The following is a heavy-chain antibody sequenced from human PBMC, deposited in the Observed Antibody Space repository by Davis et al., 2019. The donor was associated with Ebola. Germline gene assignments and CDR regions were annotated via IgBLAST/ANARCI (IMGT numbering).Heavy chain of an antibody. D-gene: IGHD6-19*01. CDR1: GFTFSSYA. V-gene: IGHV3-23*01. Sequence: GESLKISCAASGFTFSSYAMSWVRQAPGKGLEWVSAISGSGGSTYYADSVKGRFTISRDNSKNTLYLQMNSLRAEDTVVYYCAKEGIGSGWYSDFDYWGQGTLVTVSS. CDR3: AKEGIGSGWYSDFDY. J-gene: IGHJ4*02. CDR2: ISGSGGST.